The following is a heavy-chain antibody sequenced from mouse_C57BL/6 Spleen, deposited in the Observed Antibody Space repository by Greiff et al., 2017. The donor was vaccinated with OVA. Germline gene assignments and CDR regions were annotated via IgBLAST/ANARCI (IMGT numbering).Heavy chain of an antibody. J-gene: IGHJ1*03. CDR3: ARGGFAPPGYFDV. V-gene: IGHV3-1*01. CDR2: ISYSGST. CDR1: GYSITSGYD. Sequence: VQLQQSGPGMVKPSQSLSLTCTVTGYSITSGYDWHWIRHFPGNKLEWMGYISYSGSTNYNPSLKSRISITHDTSKNHFFLKLNSVTTEDTATYYCARGGFAPPGYFDVWGTGTTVTVSS.